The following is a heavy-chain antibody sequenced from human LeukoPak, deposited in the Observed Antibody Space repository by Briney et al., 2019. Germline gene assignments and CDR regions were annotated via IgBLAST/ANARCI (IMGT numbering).Heavy chain of an antibody. Sequence: GGSLRLSCAASGFTFDNYGINWVRQAPGKGLEWVSRIHWNGGRTGYADSVKGRFTISRDNAKNSRYLQMNSLRAEDTAVYYCAELGITMIGGVWGKGTTVTISS. J-gene: IGHJ6*04. D-gene: IGHD3-10*02. V-gene: IGHV3-20*04. CDR2: IHWNGGRT. CDR1: GFTFDNYG. CDR3: AELGITMIGGV.